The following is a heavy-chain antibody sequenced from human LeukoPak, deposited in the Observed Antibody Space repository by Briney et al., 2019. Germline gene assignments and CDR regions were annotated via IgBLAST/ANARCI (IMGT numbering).Heavy chain of an antibody. V-gene: IGHV3-74*01. Sequence: AGGSLRLSCAASGFPLSNYWMSWVRQAPGKGLVWVSRINPDGSTTTYADSVKGRFTISRDNSKNALYLQMNNLRAEDTAVYYCARGDVGAFDLWGQGTLVTVSS. D-gene: IGHD1-26*01. CDR1: GFPLSNYW. CDR3: ARGDVGAFDL. CDR2: INPDGSTT. J-gene: IGHJ4*02.